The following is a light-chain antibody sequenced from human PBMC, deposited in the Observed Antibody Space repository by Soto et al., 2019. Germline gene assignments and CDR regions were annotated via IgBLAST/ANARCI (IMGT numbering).Light chain of an antibody. J-gene: IGKJ4*01. CDR3: QQRSNWRGT. Sequence: EIVLTQSPATLSLSPGERATLSCRASQSVSSYLAWYQQKPGQAPRLLIYDASNRATGIPARFSGSGSGTDFPLTISSLAPEDFAVYYCQQRSNWRGTFGGGTKVEIK. CDR1: QSVSSY. CDR2: DAS. V-gene: IGKV3-11*01.